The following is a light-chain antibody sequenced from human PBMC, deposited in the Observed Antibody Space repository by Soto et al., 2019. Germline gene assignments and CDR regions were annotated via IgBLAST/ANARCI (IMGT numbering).Light chain of an antibody. J-gene: IGKJ4*01. V-gene: IGKV1-9*01. CDR1: QGISSY. CDR3: QQLNSYSLT. CDR2: AAS. Sequence: DIQLTQSPSFLSASVGDRVTITCRASQGISSYLAWYQQKPGKAPKLLIYAASTLQSGVPSRFSGSGSGTGFTLTISSLQPEDFATYYCQQLNSYSLTFGGGTKVDIK.